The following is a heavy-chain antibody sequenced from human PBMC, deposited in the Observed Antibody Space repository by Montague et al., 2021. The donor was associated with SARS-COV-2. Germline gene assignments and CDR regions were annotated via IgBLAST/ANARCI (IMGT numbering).Heavy chain of an antibody. Sequence: SETLSLTCSVSGDSITYFYWSWPRQTPGKGLEWIGYIFYSGSTKYNPSLQSRVTFSVDTSRNQFSLNLDSVTAADTGVYYCARGATRSFDHWGQGVLVTVSS. CDR2: IFYSGST. J-gene: IGHJ4*02. D-gene: IGHD1-1*01. CDR3: ARGATRSFDH. CDR1: GDSITYFY. V-gene: IGHV4-59*01.